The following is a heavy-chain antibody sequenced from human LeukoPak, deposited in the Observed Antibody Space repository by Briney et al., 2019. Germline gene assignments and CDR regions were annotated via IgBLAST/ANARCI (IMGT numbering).Heavy chain of an antibody. CDR1: GFTFSNAW. J-gene: IGHJ4*02. V-gene: IGHV3-15*01. CDR2: IKSKTDGGTT. D-gene: IGHD3-10*01. CDR3: TTETYYYGSGGDY. Sequence: PGGSLRLSCAASGFTFSNAWMSWVRQAPGKGLEWVGRIKSKTDGGTTDYAAPVKGRFTISRDDSKNTLYLQMNSLKTEDTAVYYCTTETYYYGSGGDYWGQGTLVTVSS.